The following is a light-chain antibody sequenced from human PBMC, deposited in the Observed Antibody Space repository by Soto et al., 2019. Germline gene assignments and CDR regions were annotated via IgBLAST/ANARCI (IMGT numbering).Light chain of an antibody. Sequence: QSALTQPASMSGSPGQSITISCTGSSSDVGAYNYDSWYQQYRPGEAPKLIIYDVSHRPAGVSTRFSGSKSGNTASLTISGLQTEDEADYYCSSYPRAATYVFGTGTKLTVL. CDR1: SSDVGAYNY. CDR3: SSYPRAATYV. J-gene: IGLJ1*01. V-gene: IGLV2-14*03. CDR2: DVS.